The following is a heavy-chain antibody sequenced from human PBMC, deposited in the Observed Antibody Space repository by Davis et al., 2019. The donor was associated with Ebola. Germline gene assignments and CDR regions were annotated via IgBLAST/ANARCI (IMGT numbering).Heavy chain of an antibody. CDR1: GYTFTSYG. CDR2: ISAYNGNT. V-gene: IGHV1-18*01. Sequence: ASVTVSCKASGYTFTSYGISWVRQAPGQGLEWMGWISAYNGNTNYAQKLQGRVTITADESTSTAYMELSSLRSEDTAVYYCARERLHALDYWGQGTLVTVSS. CDR3: ARERLHALDY. J-gene: IGHJ4*02. D-gene: IGHD5-24*01.